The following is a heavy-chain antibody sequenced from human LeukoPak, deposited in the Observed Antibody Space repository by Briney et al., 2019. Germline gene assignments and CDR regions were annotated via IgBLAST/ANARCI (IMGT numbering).Heavy chain of an antibody. V-gene: IGHV3-74*01. D-gene: IGHD2-2*01. CDR2: IYTDDSGT. Sequence: GGSLRLSCVASGFTFSGYWMNWVRQAPGKGLMWVSRIYTDDSGTSYAASVKGRFTISRDNAKNTLYLQMASLRGDDTAVYYCATGSSTLDYWGQGTLVSVSS. CDR1: GFTFSGYW. CDR3: ATGSSTLDY. J-gene: IGHJ4*02.